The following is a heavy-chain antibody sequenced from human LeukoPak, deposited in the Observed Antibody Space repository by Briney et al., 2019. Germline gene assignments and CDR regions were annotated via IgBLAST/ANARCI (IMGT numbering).Heavy chain of an antibody. J-gene: IGHJ4*02. V-gene: IGHV3-7*03. CDR2: INHDGSEK. Sequence: GGSLRLSCAASGFSFNIYWMSWVRQAPGKGLEWVANINHDGSEKYYVDSVKGRFTISRDNAENSLYLQMNSLRAEDTAVYYCTTASFVITMIVVVPAGFDYWGQGTLVTVSS. D-gene: IGHD3-22*01. CDR1: GFSFNIYW. CDR3: TTASFVITMIVVVPAGFDY.